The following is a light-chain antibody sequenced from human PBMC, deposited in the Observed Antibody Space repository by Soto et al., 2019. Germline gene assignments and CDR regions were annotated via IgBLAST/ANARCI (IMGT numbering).Light chain of an antibody. CDR2: DAT. J-gene: IGKJ4*01. Sequence: EIVLTQSPATLSLSPGERVTLSCRTSQRVSKYLALYQPTPGHAPRLLIYDATNRATGVPARFSGSGSGTDFSLTISSLEPEAFAVYYCQQRSNWPLTFGGATKVQIK. V-gene: IGKV3-11*01. CDR1: QRVSKY. CDR3: QQRSNWPLT.